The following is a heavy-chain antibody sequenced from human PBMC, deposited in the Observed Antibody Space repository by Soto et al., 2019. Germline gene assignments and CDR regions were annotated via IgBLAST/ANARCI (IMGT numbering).Heavy chain of an antibody. CDR2: IYHSGST. D-gene: IGHD3-10*02. Sequence: LRETLSLTCAVSGGSISSSNWWSWVRQPPGKGLEWIGEIYHSGSTNYNPSLKSRVTISVDKSKNQFSLKLSSVTAADTAVYYCASVRGGYYYAMDVWGQGTTVTSP. CDR1: GGSISSSNW. CDR3: ASVRGGYYYAMDV. J-gene: IGHJ6*02. V-gene: IGHV4-4*02.